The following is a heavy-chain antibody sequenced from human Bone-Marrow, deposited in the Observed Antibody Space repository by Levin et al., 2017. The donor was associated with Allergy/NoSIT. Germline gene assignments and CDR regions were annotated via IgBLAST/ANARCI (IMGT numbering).Heavy chain of an antibody. V-gene: IGHV1-69*02. Sequence: SVKVSCKASGGTFSSYTISWVRQAPGQGLEWMGRIIPNLGIANYAQKFQGRVTITADKSTSTAYMELSSLRSEDTAVYYCASTSLCSSTSSDIFEYWGQGTLVTVSS. D-gene: IGHD2-2*02. J-gene: IGHJ4*02. CDR1: GGTFSSYT. CDR2: IIPNLGIA. CDR3: ASTSLCSSTSSDIFEY.